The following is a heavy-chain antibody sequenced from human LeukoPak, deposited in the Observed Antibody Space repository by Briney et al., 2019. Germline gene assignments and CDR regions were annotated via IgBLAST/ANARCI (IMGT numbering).Heavy chain of an antibody. CDR1: GYTFTSYG. V-gene: IGHV1-18*01. J-gene: IGHJ4*02. Sequence: VASVKVSCKASGYTFTSYGISWVRQAPGQGLEWMGWISGYNGNTNYAQKLQDRVTMTTDTSTTTAYMELRSLRSDDTAVYYCAREEADSGSYYVDYWGQGTLVTVSS. CDR2: ISGYNGNT. D-gene: IGHD1-26*01. CDR3: AREEADSGSYYVDY.